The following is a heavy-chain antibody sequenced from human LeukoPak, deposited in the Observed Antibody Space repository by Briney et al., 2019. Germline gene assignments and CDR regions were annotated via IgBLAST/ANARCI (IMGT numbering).Heavy chain of an antibody. D-gene: IGHD3-10*01. J-gene: IGHJ5*02. Sequence: ASVKVSCKASGGTFSSYTISWVRQAPGQGLEWMGRIIPILGIANYAQKFQGRVTITADKSTSTAYMELSGLRSEDTAVYYCARAVVRGVYRFDPWGQGTLVTVSS. CDR2: IIPILGIA. CDR1: GGTFSSYT. V-gene: IGHV1-69*02. CDR3: ARAVVRGVYRFDP.